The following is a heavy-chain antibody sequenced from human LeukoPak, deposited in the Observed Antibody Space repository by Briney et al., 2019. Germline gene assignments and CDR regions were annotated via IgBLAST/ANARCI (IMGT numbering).Heavy chain of an antibody. J-gene: IGHJ5*02. CDR2: IYYSGST. D-gene: IGHD1-1*01. CDR3: VRQVVRPGPVQT. CDR1: GGSISSTSYY. V-gene: IGHV4-39*01. Sequence: PSETLSLTCTVSGGSISSTSYYWGWIRQPPGKGLEWIGSIYYSGSTYHNPSLKSRVTISVDTPKNQFSLKLSSVTAADTAVYYCVRQVVRPGPVQTWGQGTLVTVSS.